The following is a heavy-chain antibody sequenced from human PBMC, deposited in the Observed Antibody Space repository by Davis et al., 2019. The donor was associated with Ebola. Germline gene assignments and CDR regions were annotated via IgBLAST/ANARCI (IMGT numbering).Heavy chain of an antibody. CDR1: GYIFASYG. Sequence: ASVTVSCKASGYIFASYGRHWVRQAPGQRLEWMGWIDGGNGNTKYSQKFQVRVTMTRDTSISTAYMELSRLRSDDTAVYYCARDLGEQWLVLDYYGMDVWGQGTTVTVSS. D-gene: IGHD6-19*01. CDR3: ARDLGEQWLVLDYYGMDV. J-gene: IGHJ6*02. V-gene: IGHV1-3*01. CDR2: IDGGNGNT.